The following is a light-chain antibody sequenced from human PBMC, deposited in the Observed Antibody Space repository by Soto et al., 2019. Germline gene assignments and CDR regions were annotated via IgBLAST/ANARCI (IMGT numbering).Light chain of an antibody. CDR1: QSVNSNL. V-gene: IGKV3-20*01. J-gene: IGKJ2*01. CDR3: HQYVSSPLT. CDR2: DAS. Sequence: PGEGATVSCRASQSVNSNLLAWFQQKPGQAPRLLIHDASRRATGIPDRFSGSGSGTDFTLSISRLEPEDFAVYYCHQYVSSPLTFGQGTKLEIK.